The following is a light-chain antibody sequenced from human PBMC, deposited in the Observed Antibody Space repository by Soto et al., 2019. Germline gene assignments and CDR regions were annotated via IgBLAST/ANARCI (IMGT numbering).Light chain of an antibody. Sequence: QSVLTQPASVSGSPGQSITISCTGTSTDVGTYNYVSWYQQHPGRAPKLIIYEVRNRPSGLSHRFSGSKSGNTASLTISGRQAEDEAEYYCSSLIRSNTWVLGGGTKLTVL. V-gene: IGLV2-14*01. CDR1: STDVGTYNY. CDR3: SSLIRSNTWV. J-gene: IGLJ3*02. CDR2: EVR.